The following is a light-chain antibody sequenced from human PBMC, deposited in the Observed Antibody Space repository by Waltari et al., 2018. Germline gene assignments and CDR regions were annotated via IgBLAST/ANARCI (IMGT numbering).Light chain of an antibody. CDR2: ESS. J-gene: IGKJ1*01. V-gene: IGKV3-20*01. CDR3: QKYGSLPAT. Sequence: SCRAIQCSRRFLAWYQQKPGQAPRLLIDESSSRATGIPDRFSGSGSGTDFSLTISRLEPEDIAVYYCQKYGSLPATFGQGTKVEIK. CDR1: QCSRRF.